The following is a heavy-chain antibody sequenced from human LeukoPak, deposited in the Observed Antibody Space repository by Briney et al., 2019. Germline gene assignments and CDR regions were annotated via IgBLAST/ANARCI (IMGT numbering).Heavy chain of an antibody. J-gene: IGHJ6*02. CDR3: ARDRGYDILTPNGYGMDV. V-gene: IGHV3-33*08. CDR1: GFTFSDHY. Sequence: GGSLRLSCAASGFTFSDHYMDWVRQAPGKGLEWVAVIWYDGSNKYYADSVKGRFTISRDNSKNTLYLQMNSLRAEDTAVYYCARDRGYDILTPNGYGMDVWGQGTTVTVSS. D-gene: IGHD3-9*01. CDR2: IWYDGSNK.